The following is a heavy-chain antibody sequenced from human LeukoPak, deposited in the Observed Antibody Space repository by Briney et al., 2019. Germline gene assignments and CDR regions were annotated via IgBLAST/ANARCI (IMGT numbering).Heavy chain of an antibody. CDR3: ARVTHGMATLGQ. D-gene: IGHD5-24*01. V-gene: IGHV4-59*01. Sequence: PSETLSLTCTVSGGSISSYYWSWIRQPPGKGLEWIGYIYYSGSTNYNPSLKSRVTISVDTSKNQFSLKLSSVTAADTAVYYCARVTHGMATLGQWGQGTLVTVSS. CDR2: IYYSGST. J-gene: IGHJ4*02. CDR1: GGSISSYY.